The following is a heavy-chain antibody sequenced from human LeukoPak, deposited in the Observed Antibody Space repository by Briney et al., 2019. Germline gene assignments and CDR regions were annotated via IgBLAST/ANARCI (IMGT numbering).Heavy chain of an antibody. D-gene: IGHD3-22*01. Sequence: GGSLRLSCVASGFASSRLWMNWVRQAPGKGLEWVANIKQDGSEKYYVDSVKGRFTISRDNAKNSLYLQMNNLRAEDTAVYYCARGGYYYKDWYFDLWGRGTLVTVSS. CDR3: ARGGYYYKDWYFDL. V-gene: IGHV3-7*02. CDR2: IKQDGSEK. CDR1: GFASSRLW. J-gene: IGHJ2*01.